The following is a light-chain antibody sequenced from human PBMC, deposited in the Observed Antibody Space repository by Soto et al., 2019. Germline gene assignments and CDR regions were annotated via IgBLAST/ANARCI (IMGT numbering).Light chain of an antibody. CDR2: EVS. J-gene: IGLJ3*02. CDR3: SSFTTSNTWV. Sequence: QSVLPQPASVSGSPGQSITISCTGTSSDVGGFSYVSWYQHYPGEAPKLLIYEVSNRPSGVSSRFSGSKSGNTASLTISGLQADDEGDYYCSSFTTSNTWVFGGGTKLTVL. CDR1: SSDVGGFSY. V-gene: IGLV2-14*01.